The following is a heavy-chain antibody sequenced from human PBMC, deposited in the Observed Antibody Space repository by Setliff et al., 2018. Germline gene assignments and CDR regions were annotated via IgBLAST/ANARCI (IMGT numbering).Heavy chain of an antibody. Sequence: PSETLSLTCTVSGGSISSYYWSWIRQPAGKGLEWIGHIYIGGSANDNPSLKSRVTMSIDTSKNQFSLKRNSVTAADMAVYYCAREQWLDPPGYYYMDVWAKGTTVTVSS. CDR2: IYIGGSA. CDR3: AREQWLDPPGYYYMDV. V-gene: IGHV4-4*07. D-gene: IGHD6-19*01. J-gene: IGHJ6*03. CDR1: GGSISSYY.